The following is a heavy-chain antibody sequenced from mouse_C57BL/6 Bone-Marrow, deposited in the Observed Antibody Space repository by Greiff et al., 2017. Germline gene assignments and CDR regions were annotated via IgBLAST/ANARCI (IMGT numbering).Heavy chain of an antibody. D-gene: IGHD1-1*01. J-gene: IGHJ1*03. CDR1: GFTFSSYT. V-gene: IGHV5-9*01. CDR3: ARQYYASWYFDV. Sequence: EVQRVESGGGLVKPGGSLKLSCAASGFTFSSYTMSWVRQTPEKRLEWVATISGGGGNTYYPDSVKGRFTISRDNAKNTLYLQMSSLRSEDTALYYCARQYYASWYFDVWGTGTTVTVSS. CDR2: ISGGGGNT.